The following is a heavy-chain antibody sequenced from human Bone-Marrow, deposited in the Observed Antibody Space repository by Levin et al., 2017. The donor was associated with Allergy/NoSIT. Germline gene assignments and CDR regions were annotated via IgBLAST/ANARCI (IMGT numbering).Heavy chain of an antibody. V-gene: IGHV3-11*01. Sequence: GGSLRLSCAASGFTFSDYYMSWIRQAPGKGLEWVSYISSSGSTIYYADSVKGRFTISRDNAKNSLYLQMNSLRAEDTAVYYCARDGSSSSSIHYYYYGMDVWGQGTTVTVSS. D-gene: IGHD6-6*01. CDR3: ARDGSSSSSIHYYYYGMDV. J-gene: IGHJ6*02. CDR1: GFTFSDYY. CDR2: ISSSGSTI.